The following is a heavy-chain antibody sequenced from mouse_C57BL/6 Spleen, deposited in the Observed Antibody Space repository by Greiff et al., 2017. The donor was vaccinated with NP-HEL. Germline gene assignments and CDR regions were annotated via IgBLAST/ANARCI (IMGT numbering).Heavy chain of an antibody. V-gene: IGHV5-15*01. CDR2: ISNLAYSI. CDR1: GFTFSDYG. CDR3: ARHSTTVVEDWYFDV. D-gene: IGHD1-1*01. J-gene: IGHJ1*03. Sequence: EVKVVESGGGLVQPGGSLKLSCAASGFTFSDYGMAWVRQAPRKGPEWVAFISNLAYSIYYADTVTGRFTISRENAKNTLYLEMSSLRSEDTAMYYCARHSTTVVEDWYFDVWGTGTTVTVSS.